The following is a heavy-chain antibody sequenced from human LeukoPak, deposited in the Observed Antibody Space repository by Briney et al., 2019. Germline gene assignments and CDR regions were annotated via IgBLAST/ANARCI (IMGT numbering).Heavy chain of an antibody. J-gene: IGHJ4*02. V-gene: IGHV1-2*02. CDR2: INPNSGGT. Sequence: ASVKVSCKASGYTFTGYYMHWVRQAPGQGLEWMGWINPNSGGTNYAQKFQGRVTMTRDTSISTAYMELSRLRSDDTAVYYCARDTTIFGVVTPPDYWGQGTLVTVSS. CDR1: GYTFTGYY. CDR3: ARDTTIFGVVTPPDY. D-gene: IGHD3-3*01.